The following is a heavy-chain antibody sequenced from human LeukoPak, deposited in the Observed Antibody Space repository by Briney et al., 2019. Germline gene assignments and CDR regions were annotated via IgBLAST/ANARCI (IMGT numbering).Heavy chain of an antibody. CDR1: GGSISIYY. CDR2: IYYSGTT. CDR3: ARDYRGARISMIVGGGDAFDI. D-gene: IGHD3-22*01. Sequence: SETLSLTCTVSGGSISIYYWSWIRQPPGKGLEWIGYIYYSGTTNYNPSLKSRVTISVDTSKNQFSLMLSSVTAADTAVYYCARDYRGARISMIVGGGDAFDIWGQGTMVTVSS. V-gene: IGHV4-59*01. J-gene: IGHJ3*02.